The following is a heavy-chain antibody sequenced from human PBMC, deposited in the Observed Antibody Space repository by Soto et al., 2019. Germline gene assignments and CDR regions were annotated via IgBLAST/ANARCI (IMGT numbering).Heavy chain of an antibody. Sequence: QVQLVQSGAEVKKPGSSVKVSCKASGGTFSSYAVSWVRQAPGQGLEWMGGIIPVFGTPNYAQKFQGRVTITAEESTSTAYMELSSLTSEDTAVYYCARDRNIVTMGLFYYYGMDVWGQGTTVTVSS. D-gene: IGHD3-10*01. CDR2: IIPVFGTP. CDR3: ARDRNIVTMGLFYYYGMDV. CDR1: GGTFSSYA. V-gene: IGHV1-69*01. J-gene: IGHJ6*02.